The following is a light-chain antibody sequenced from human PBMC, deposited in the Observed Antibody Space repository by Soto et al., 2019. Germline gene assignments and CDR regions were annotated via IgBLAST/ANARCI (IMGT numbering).Light chain of an antibody. CDR2: GAS. Sequence: ESVLTQSPGTLSLSPGERATLSCRASQSVSSSYLAWYQQKPGQAPRLLIYGASSRATGIPDRFSGSGSGTDFTLTISRLEPEDFAVYYYQQYGSSPLFTFGPGTKVDIK. CDR1: QSVSSSY. CDR3: QQYGSSPLFT. J-gene: IGKJ3*01. V-gene: IGKV3-20*01.